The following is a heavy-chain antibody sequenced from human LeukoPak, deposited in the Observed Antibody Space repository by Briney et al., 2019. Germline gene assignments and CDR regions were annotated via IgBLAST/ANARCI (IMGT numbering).Heavy chain of an antibody. CDR2: INPNSGDT. Sequence: ASVKVSCKASGYSFTGYYIHWVRQAPGQGLEWMGWINPNSGDTNYAQKFQGRVTMTRVTSISTAYMELSRLKSDDTAVDYCAKTGYCSGGFCYSNFDYWGQGTLVTVSS. CDR1: GYSFTGYY. V-gene: IGHV1-2*02. J-gene: IGHJ4*02. CDR3: AKTGYCSGGFCYSNFDY. D-gene: IGHD2-15*01.